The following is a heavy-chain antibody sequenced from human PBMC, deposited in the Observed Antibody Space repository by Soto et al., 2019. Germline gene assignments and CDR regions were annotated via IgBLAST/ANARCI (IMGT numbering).Heavy chain of an antibody. J-gene: IGHJ6*02. CDR1: GLTFSDYG. CDR2: ISYDGSFV. Sequence: TGGSLRLSCVVSGLTFSDYGFHWVRQAPGKGLDWVAAISYDGSFVYYADSVRGRFTISRDNSRNTLALQLNTLRHEDTAVYYCAKESGRIRNFAMDVWGQGTSVTVSS. CDR3: AKESGRIRNFAMDV. V-gene: IGHV3-30*18. D-gene: IGHD1-1*01.